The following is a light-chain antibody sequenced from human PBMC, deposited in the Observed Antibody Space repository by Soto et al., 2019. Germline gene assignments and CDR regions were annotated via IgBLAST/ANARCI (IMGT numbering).Light chain of an antibody. Sequence: EIVLTQSPATLSVSPGERATLSCRASQSVSSNLAWYQQKPGQAPRLLIYGASTRATGIPARFSGSGSETEFTLTISSLQSEDFAVYYCQQYKNWPPLTFGGGTMVEI. CDR2: GAS. J-gene: IGKJ4*01. CDR3: QQYKNWPPLT. V-gene: IGKV3-15*01. CDR1: QSVSSN.